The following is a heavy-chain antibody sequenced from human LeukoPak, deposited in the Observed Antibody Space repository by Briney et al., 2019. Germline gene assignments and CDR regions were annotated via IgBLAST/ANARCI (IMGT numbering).Heavy chain of an antibody. Sequence: GGSLRLSCATSGFTFSSYTMSWGRQAPGKGLELVSIISGDGGTTFYADSVKGRFTISRDNSKNTLYLQMNSLRVDDTAVYYCASRPLSPQLRYFENWGQGTLVTVSS. CDR3: ASRPLSPQLRYFEN. D-gene: IGHD3-9*01. CDR1: GFTFSSYT. CDR2: ISGDGGTT. J-gene: IGHJ4*02. V-gene: IGHV3-23*01.